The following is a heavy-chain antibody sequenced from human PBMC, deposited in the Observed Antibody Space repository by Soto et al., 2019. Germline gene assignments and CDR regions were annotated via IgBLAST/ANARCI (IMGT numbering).Heavy chain of an antibody. Sequence: QVQLVQSGAEVKKPGSSVKVSCKASGGTFTSYAISWVRQAPGQGLEWMGGLIPIFGTTNYAQKFQGRVTITADESTNTPYMERSSLRSEDTAVYYCARSAPWGFLEWLLSAAFFDYWGQGTLVTVSS. D-gene: IGHD3-3*01. CDR3: ARSAPWGFLEWLLSAAFFDY. CDR2: LIPIFGTT. V-gene: IGHV1-69*01. CDR1: GGTFTSYA. J-gene: IGHJ4*02.